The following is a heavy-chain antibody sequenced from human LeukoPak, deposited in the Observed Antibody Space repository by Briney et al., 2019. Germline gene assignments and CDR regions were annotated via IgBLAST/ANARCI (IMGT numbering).Heavy chain of an antibody. Sequence: GGSLRLSCTASGFTFSSYAMSWVRQAPGKWLEWVSAISGSGGSTYYADSVKGRFTISRDNSKNTLYLQMNSLRAEDTAVYYCAKDLASSYGFFFDYWGQGTLVTVSS. J-gene: IGHJ4*02. CDR3: AKDLASSYGFFFDY. CDR2: ISGSGGST. V-gene: IGHV3-23*01. D-gene: IGHD5-18*01. CDR1: GFTFSSYA.